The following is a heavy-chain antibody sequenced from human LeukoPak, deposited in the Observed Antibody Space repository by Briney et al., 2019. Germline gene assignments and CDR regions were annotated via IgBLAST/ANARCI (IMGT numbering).Heavy chain of an antibody. CDR1: GFTFSSYW. D-gene: IGHD6-13*01. CDR2: IQQDGSEK. V-gene: IGHV3-7*01. CDR3: AKIGAAGNAFDI. Sequence: GGSLRLSCAASGFTFSSYWMSWVRQAPGKGLEWVANIQQDGSEKYYVDSVKGRFTISRDNAENSLYLQTNSLRAEDTAVYYCAKIGAAGNAFDIWGQGTMVTVSS. J-gene: IGHJ3*02.